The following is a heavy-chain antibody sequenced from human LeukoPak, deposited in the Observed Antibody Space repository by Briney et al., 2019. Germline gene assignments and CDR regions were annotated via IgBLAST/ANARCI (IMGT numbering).Heavy chain of an antibody. CDR3: ATGAAYYYDSSGLGSFDY. CDR2: FDPEDGET. J-gene: IGHJ4*02. Sequence: ASXKVSCKVSGYTLTELSMHWVRQAPGKGLEWMGGFDPEDGETIYAQKFQGRVTMTEDTSTDTAYMELSSLRSEDTAVYYCATGAAYYYDSSGLGSFDYWGQGTLVTVSS. CDR1: GYTLTELS. D-gene: IGHD3-22*01. V-gene: IGHV1-24*01.